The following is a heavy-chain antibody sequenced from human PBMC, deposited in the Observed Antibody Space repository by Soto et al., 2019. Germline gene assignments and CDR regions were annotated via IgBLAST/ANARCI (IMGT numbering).Heavy chain of an antibody. CDR2: IYYSGST. D-gene: IGHD2-2*01. Sequence: PSETLSLTCTVSGGYISSYYWTWIRQPPGKGLEWIGYIYYSGSTNYNPSLKSRVTMSIDTSKNQFSLKLRSVTAADTAVYYCARAFGSTMPSLFWGQGTLVTVSS. CDR1: GGYISSYY. CDR3: ARAFGSTMPSLF. J-gene: IGHJ4*02. V-gene: IGHV4-59*01.